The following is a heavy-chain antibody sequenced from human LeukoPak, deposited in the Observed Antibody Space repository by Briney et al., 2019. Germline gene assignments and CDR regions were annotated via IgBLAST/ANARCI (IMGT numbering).Heavy chain of an antibody. D-gene: IGHD1-26*01. Sequence: AGGSLRLSCAASGFTFSSYWMHWVRQAPGKGLVGVSRTNSDGRSTNYADSVKGRFTISRDNAKNTLYLQMNSLRGEDTAVYYCAKDSLRERIVGSTTRGVNDYWGQGTLVTVSS. V-gene: IGHV3-74*01. J-gene: IGHJ4*02. CDR3: AKDSLRERIVGSTTRGVNDY. CDR1: GFTFSSYW. CDR2: TNSDGRST.